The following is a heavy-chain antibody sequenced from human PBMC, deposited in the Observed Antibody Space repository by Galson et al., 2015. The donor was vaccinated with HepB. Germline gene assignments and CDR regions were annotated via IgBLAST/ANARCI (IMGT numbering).Heavy chain of an antibody. CDR1: GDSVSSTRAA. Sequence: CAISGDSVSSTRAAWYWIRQSPSRGLEWLGRTLYRSKWSFDYAPSVAGRIIINPDTSKNQVSLPLNSVTPEDTAVYYCARVGPGRDGYNYGALDIWAQGTMVTVSS. V-gene: IGHV6-1*01. CDR3: ARVGPGRDGYNYGALDI. J-gene: IGHJ3*02. CDR2: TLYRSKWSF. D-gene: IGHD5-24*01.